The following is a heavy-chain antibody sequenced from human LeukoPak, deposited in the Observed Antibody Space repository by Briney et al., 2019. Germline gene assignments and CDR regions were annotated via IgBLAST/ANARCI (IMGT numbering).Heavy chain of an antibody. CDR2: ISSSSYT. Sequence: PGGSLRLSCAASGFTFSDYYMSWIRQAPGKGLEWVSYISSSSYTNYADSVKGRFTISRDNAKNSLYLQMNSLRAEDTAVYYCASEGDYDSSGGGFDYWGQGTLVTVSS. CDR1: GFTFSDYY. D-gene: IGHD3-22*01. CDR3: ASEGDYDSSGGGFDY. J-gene: IGHJ4*02. V-gene: IGHV3-11*05.